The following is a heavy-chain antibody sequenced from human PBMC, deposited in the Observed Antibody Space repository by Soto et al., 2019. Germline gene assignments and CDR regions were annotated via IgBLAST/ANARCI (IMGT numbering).Heavy chain of an antibody. CDR2: ISAYNGNT. D-gene: IGHD3-10*01. CDR3: ARAPYYYGSGSYYQVDY. Sequence: ASVNFSCNASGYACPSYSISGVRQAPGQGRERIGWISAYNGNTNYAQKLQGRVTMTTDTSTSTAYMELRSLRSHDTAVYYCARAPYYYGSGSYYQVDYWGQGTLVTVSS. J-gene: IGHJ4*02. CDR1: GYACPSYS. V-gene: IGHV1-18*04.